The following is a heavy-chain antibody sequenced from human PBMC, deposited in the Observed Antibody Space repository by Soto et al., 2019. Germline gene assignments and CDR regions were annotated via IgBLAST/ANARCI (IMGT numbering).Heavy chain of an antibody. Sequence: QVHLVESGGGVVQPGGSLRLSCAASGFTFSVFGMHWVRQAPGKGPEWVAVISHEGNSKHYADSVKGRFTISRDNAKNTLSLLMDSLRPEDTALYYCAKTITLSPWDDSRGRGALIDHWGQGTLVTVSS. CDR3: AKTITLSPWDDSRGRGALIDH. J-gene: IGHJ4*02. V-gene: IGHV3-30*18. D-gene: IGHD6-19*01. CDR1: GFTFSVFG. CDR2: ISHEGNSK.